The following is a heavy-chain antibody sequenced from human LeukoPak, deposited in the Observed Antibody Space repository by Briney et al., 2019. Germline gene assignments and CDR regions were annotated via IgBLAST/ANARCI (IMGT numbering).Heavy chain of an antibody. V-gene: IGHV4-34*01. Sequence: SETLSLTCAVYGGPFSGYSWTWIRQPPGKGLEWIGEINHSGTTDYNPSLQSRVTISLDTSKNQFSLKLSSVTAADTAVYYCARPNDYGDLDYWGQGTLVTVSS. CDR1: GGPFSGYS. CDR3: ARPNDYGDLDY. J-gene: IGHJ4*02. CDR2: INHSGTT. D-gene: IGHD4-17*01.